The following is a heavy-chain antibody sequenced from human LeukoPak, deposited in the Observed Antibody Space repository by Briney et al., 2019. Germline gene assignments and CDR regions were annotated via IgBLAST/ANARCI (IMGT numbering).Heavy chain of an antibody. J-gene: IGHJ4*02. CDR2: IIPMLGIA. V-gene: IGHV1-69*04. CDR3: ARDSGVAGIHLLAY. Sequence: SVKDSCNASGSTYSSYDIRRAPHATRPSLVWPRRIIPMLGIAKYEQKFQGRVTITADKSTSTAYMEPSSLRSEHTAVYYCARDSGVAGIHLLAYWGQGPLLTVSS. D-gene: IGHD6-19*01. CDR1: GSTYSSYD.